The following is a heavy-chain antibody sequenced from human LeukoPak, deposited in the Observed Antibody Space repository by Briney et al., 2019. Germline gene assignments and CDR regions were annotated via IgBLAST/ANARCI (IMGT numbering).Heavy chain of an antibody. D-gene: IGHD5-12*01. CDR3: ARGIRGSALDY. Sequence: GGSLRLSCAASGFTFSDYYMTWIRQAPAKGLEWVSYISSTDTTYYADSVKGRFTVSRDNAKNSLFLQMHSLRAEDTAVYYCARGIRGSALDYWGQGTLLSVSP. V-gene: IGHV3-11*01. CDR2: ISSTDTT. J-gene: IGHJ4*02. CDR1: GFTFSDYY.